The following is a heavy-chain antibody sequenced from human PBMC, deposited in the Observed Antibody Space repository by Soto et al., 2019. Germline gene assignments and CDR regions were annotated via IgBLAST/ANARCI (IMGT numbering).Heavy chain of an antibody. CDR2: IIPIFGTA. CDR3: ARAYRSSSYYSGMDV. V-gene: IGHV1-69*13. J-gene: IGHJ6*02. CDR1: GGTFSSHA. D-gene: IGHD6-6*01. Sequence: SVKVSCKASGGTFSSHAISWVRQAPGQGLEWMGGIIPIFGTANYAQKFQGRVTITADESTSTAYMELSSLRSEDTAVYYCARAYRSSSYYSGMDVWGQGTTVTVSS.